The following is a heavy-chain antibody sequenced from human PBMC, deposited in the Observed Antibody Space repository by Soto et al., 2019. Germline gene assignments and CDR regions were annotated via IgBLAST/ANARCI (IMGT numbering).Heavy chain of an antibody. J-gene: IGHJ4*02. CDR2: ISSSSSTI. CDR1: GFTFSTYS. V-gene: IGHV3-48*02. CDR3: ARDRGYTYGFDF. Sequence: PGGSLRLSCAASGFTFSTYSMNWVRQAPGKGLEWVSYISSSSSTIFYTDSVKGRFTVSRDNAKNSLYLQMNSLRDEDTAVYYCARDRGYTYGFDFWGQGALVTVSS. D-gene: IGHD5-18*01.